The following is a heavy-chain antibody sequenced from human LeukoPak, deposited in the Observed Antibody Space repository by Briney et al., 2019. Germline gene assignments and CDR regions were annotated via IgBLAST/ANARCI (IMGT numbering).Heavy chain of an antibody. CDR2: VNPNSGGI. D-gene: IGHD6-19*01. J-gene: IGHJ4*02. CDR1: GYTFTGYY. Sequence: VASVKVSCKHSGYTFTGYYMHWVRRAPGPGLEWMGWVNPNSGGIHYAQKFQGRVTMTRDTSISTAYMELSRLRSDDTAVYYFARLPGRVSVAGNFDYWGEGTLVTVS. V-gene: IGHV1-2*02. CDR3: ARLPGRVSVAGNFDY.